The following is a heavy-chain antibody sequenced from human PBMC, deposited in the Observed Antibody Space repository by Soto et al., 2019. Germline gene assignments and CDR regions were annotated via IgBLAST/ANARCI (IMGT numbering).Heavy chain of an antibody. V-gene: IGHV1-69*06. J-gene: IGHJ6*02. CDR1: GGTFSSYA. Sequence: QVQLVQSGAEVKKPGSSVKVSCKASGGTFSSYAISWVRQDPGQGLEWMGGIIPIFGTANYAQKFQGRVTITADKSTSTAYMELSSLRSEDTAVYYCATRFTVTTRYYYYGMDVWGQGTTVTVSS. CDR2: IIPIFGTA. D-gene: IGHD4-17*01. CDR3: ATRFTVTTRYYYYGMDV.